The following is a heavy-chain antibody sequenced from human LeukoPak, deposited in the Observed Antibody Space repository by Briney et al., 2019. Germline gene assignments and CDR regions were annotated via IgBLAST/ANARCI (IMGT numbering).Heavy chain of an antibody. CDR2: IYYSGST. D-gene: IGHD5-24*01. V-gene: IGHV4-61*01. CDR3: ARDVRRDGLFDY. Sequence: SETLSLTCAVSGYSISSGYYWGWIRQPPGKGLEWIGYIYYSGSTNYNPSLKSRVTISVDTSKNQFSLKLSSVTAADTAVYYCARDVRRDGLFDYWGQGTLVTVSS. J-gene: IGHJ4*02. CDR1: GYSISSGYY.